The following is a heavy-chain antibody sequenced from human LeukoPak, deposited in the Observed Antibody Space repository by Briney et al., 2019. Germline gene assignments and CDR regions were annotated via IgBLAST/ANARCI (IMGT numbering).Heavy chain of an antibody. Sequence: GGSLRLSCAASGFTFSSYSMNWVRQAPGKGLEWVSGIIDSGDITYYANSVKGRFTISRDNSKNTLYLQMNSLRAEDTAVYYCASGRDIAVAGPGGYFDYWGQGTLVTVSS. CDR2: IIDSGDIT. J-gene: IGHJ4*02. D-gene: IGHD6-19*01. CDR3: ASGRDIAVAGPGGYFDY. CDR1: GFTFSSYS. V-gene: IGHV3-23*01.